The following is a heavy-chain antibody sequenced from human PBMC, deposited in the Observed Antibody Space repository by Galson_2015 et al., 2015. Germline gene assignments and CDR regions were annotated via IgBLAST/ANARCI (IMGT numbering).Heavy chain of an antibody. CDR2: IWYDGSNK. D-gene: IGHD4-17*01. Sequence: SLRLSCAASGFTFSSYGMHWVRQAPGKGLEWVAVIWYDGSNKYYADSVKGRFTISRDNSKNTLYLQMNSLRAEDTAVYYCASTVPAEHDVFDIWGQGTMVTVS. CDR1: GFTFSSYG. J-gene: IGHJ3*02. V-gene: IGHV3-33*01. CDR3: ASTVPAEHDVFDI.